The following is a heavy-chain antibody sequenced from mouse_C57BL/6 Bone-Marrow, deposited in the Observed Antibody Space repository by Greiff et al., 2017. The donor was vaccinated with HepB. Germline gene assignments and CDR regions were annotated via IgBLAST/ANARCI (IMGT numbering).Heavy chain of an antibody. D-gene: IGHD1-1*01. CDR1: GFSINSDCF. CDR2: TFYSVIT. V-gene: IGHV3-3*01. Sequence: EVQLQESGPSLVRPSPSLSLSCTVTGFSINSDCFWIWIRQFPGYILEYIGFTFYSVITYYNPSLESRTYITRDTSKNQFSLKLSSVTTEDTATYYCASAPYYYGSSPYYAMDYWGQGTSVTVSS. J-gene: IGHJ4*01. CDR3: ASAPYYYGSSPYYAMDY.